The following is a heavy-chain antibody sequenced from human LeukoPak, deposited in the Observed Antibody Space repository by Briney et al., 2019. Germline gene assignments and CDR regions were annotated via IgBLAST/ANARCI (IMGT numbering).Heavy chain of an antibody. V-gene: IGHV3-66*01. D-gene: IGHD4-17*01. CDR2: IYSGGNT. CDR3: ARDVGRDYGDYVFDY. CDR1: GFTFSSYA. Sequence: GGSLRLSCAASGFTFSSYAMSWVRQAPGKGLEWVSVIYSGGNTYYADSVKGRFTISRDNAKNSLYLQMNSLRAEDTAVYYCARDVGRDYGDYVFDYWGQGTLVTVSS. J-gene: IGHJ4*02.